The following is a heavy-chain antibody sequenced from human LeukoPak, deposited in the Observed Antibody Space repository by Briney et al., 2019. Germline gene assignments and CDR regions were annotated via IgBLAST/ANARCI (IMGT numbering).Heavy chain of an antibody. J-gene: IGHJ4*02. CDR1: GGSISSYY. CDR2: LYNSGST. CDR3: ARHGGSYSFDY. Sequence: SETPSLTCTVSGGSISSYYWSWIRQPPGKGLEWIGYLYNSGSTNYNPSLKSRVTISVDTSKNQFSLKLTSVTAADTAVYYCARHGGSYSFDYWGQGTLVTVSS. V-gene: IGHV4-59*08. D-gene: IGHD1-26*01.